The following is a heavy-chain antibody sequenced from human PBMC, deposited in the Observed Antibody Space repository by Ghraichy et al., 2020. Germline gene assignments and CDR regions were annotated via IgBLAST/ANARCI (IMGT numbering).Heavy chain of an antibody. CDR3: ARDAGSSSSRFDY. J-gene: IGHJ4*02. V-gene: IGHV4-34*01. CDR2: IKHSGRT. CDR1: GGSFSGYY. D-gene: IGHD6-6*01. Sequence: SETLSLTCAVYGGSFSGYYWSWIRQPPGKGLEWIGEIKHSGRTNYNPSLKSRVTISVDTSKNQFSLKLSSVTAADTAVYYCARDAGSSSSRFDYWGQGTLVTGSS.